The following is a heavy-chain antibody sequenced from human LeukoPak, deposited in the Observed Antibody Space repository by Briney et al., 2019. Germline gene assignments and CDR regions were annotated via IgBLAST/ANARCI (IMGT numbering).Heavy chain of an antibody. J-gene: IGHJ4*02. V-gene: IGHV4-59*01. CDR3: ARLDSYGSQTFEY. Sequence: SETLSLTCTVSGGSISSYYWSWIRQPPGKGLEWIGYIYYSGSTNYNPSLKSRVTISVDTSKNQFSLKLSSVTAADTAVYYCARLDSYGSQTFEYWGQGTLVTVSS. CDR2: IYYSGST. CDR1: GGSISSYY. D-gene: IGHD5-18*01.